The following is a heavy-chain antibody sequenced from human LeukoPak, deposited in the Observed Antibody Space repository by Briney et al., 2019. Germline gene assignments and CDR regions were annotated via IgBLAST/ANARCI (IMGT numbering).Heavy chain of an antibody. V-gene: IGHV3-74*01. Sequence: GGSLRLSCAASGFTFSSHWMHWVRQVPGKGLVWVSRINSAGSGTSYGDSVKGRFTISRDNAKGTLYLQMHSLRVEDTAIYYCIRGPTYFDSWGQGTLVTVSS. CDR2: INSAGSGT. CDR1: GFTFSSHW. CDR3: IRGPTYFDS. J-gene: IGHJ4*02.